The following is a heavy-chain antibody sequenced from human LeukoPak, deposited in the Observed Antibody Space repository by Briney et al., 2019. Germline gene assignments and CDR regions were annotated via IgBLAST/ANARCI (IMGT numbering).Heavy chain of an antibody. CDR3: ALSSWYEYFQH. CDR2: IYWNDDK. Sequence: ESGPTLVKPTQTLTLTRTFSGFSLSTSGVGVGWIRQPPGKALEWLALIYWNDDKRYSPSLKSRLTITKDISKNQVVLTMTNMDPVDTATYYCALSSWYEYFQHWGQGTLVTVSS. D-gene: IGHD6-13*01. J-gene: IGHJ1*01. CDR1: GFSLSTSGVG. V-gene: IGHV2-5*01.